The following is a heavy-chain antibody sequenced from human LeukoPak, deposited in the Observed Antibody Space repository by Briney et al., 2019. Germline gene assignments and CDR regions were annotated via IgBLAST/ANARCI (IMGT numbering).Heavy chain of an antibody. CDR1: GYTFTSYG. CDR3: ARDRGAPPPVYGDYAGIDY. D-gene: IGHD4-17*01. V-gene: IGHV1-18*01. J-gene: IGHJ4*02. Sequence: GASVKVSCKASGYTFTSYGISWVRQAPGQGLEWMGWISAYNGNTNYAQKLQGRVTMTTDTSTSTAYMELRSLRSDDTAVYYCARDRGAPPPVYGDYAGIDYWGQGTLVTVSS. CDR2: ISAYNGNT.